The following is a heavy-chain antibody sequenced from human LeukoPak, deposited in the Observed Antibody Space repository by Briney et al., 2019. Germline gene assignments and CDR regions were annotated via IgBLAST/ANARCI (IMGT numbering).Heavy chain of an antibody. CDR3: ARGGPLRWFDP. CDR2: VRKKDNSYTT. V-gene: IGHV3-72*01. Sequence: GGSLRLSCAASGFTFSDHYMDWVRQAPGKGLEWVGRVRKKDNSYTTEYGASVKGRFTISRDDPLNSLYLQMNSLNTEDTAVYYCARGGPLRWFDPWGQGTLVTVSS. CDR1: GFTFSDHY. J-gene: IGHJ5*02.